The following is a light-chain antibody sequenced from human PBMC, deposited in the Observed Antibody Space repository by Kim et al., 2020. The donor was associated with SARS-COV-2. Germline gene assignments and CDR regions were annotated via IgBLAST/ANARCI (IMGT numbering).Light chain of an antibody. V-gene: IGKV3-20*01. Sequence: LSPGGNATPPLRAHQGVSRNYLAWYQPKPGQAPRLLIFGASRRATGLPDRFSGSVSGTEFTLTIRRLEPEDFAGYYCQQYGSSPYTFGQGTKLEI. CDR1: QGVSRNY. CDR2: GAS. J-gene: IGKJ2*01. CDR3: QQYGSSPYT.